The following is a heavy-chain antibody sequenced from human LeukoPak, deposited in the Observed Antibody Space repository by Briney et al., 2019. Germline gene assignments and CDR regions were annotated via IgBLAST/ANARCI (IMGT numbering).Heavy chain of an antibody. CDR1: GGSISNYY. V-gene: IGHV4-59*01. J-gene: IGHJ4*02. D-gene: IGHD3-10*01. CDR3: ARVGTYGSGSYLSWLDY. CDR2: ISHSGST. Sequence: PSETLSLTCTVSGGSISNYYWSWIRQPPGKGLEWIGYISHSGSTKYNPSLKSRVTISVDTSQNQFSLKLSSVTAADTAVYYCARVGTYGSGSYLSWLDYWGQGTLVTVSS.